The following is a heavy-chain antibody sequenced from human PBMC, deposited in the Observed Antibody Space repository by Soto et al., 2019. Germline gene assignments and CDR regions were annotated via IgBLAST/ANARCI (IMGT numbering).Heavy chain of an antibody. CDR2: IISIFGKA. D-gene: IGHD3-22*01. J-gene: IGHJ6*02. Sequence: SVKFSCKASGATFSSYSISWVQQAPGQGLEWMGRIISIFGKANYAQKVQGRVTITADESTSTAYMELSSLRSEDTAVYYCARFLPDSMRAVSTRYGMDVWRQRTTVTVSS. CDR1: GATFSSYS. V-gene: IGHV1-69*13. CDR3: ARFLPDSMRAVSTRYGMDV.